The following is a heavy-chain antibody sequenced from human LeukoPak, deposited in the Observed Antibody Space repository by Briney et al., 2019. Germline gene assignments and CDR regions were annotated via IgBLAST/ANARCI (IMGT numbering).Heavy chain of an antibody. CDR2: IIPIFGTA. J-gene: IGHJ4*02. CDR3: ARAVRGDYYDSSGYYS. CDR1: GGTFSSYA. D-gene: IGHD3-22*01. V-gene: IGHV1-69*13. Sequence: SVKVSCKASGGTFSSYAISWVRQAPGQGLEWMGGIIPIFGTANYAQKFQGRVTITADESTSTAYMELSSLRSEDTAVYYCARAVRGDYYDSSGYYSWGQGTLVTVSS.